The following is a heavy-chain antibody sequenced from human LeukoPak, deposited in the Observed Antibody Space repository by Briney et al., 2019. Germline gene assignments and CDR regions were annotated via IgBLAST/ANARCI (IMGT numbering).Heavy chain of an antibody. D-gene: IGHD2-2*01. CDR1: GFTFSGSA. Sequence: PGGXLKLSCAASGFTFSGSAMHWVRQASGKGLEWVGRIRSKANSYATAYAASVKGRFTISRDDSKNTAYLQMNSLKTEDTAVYYCTRHESGYCSSTSCLNWFDPWGQGTLVTVSS. CDR3: TRHESGYCSSTSCLNWFDP. V-gene: IGHV3-73*01. J-gene: IGHJ5*02. CDR2: IRSKANSYAT.